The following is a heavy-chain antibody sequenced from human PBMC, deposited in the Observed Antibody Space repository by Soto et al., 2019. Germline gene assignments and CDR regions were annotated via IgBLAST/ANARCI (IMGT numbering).Heavy chain of an antibody. CDR3: AQRLSDYGLGRERANYFDP. V-gene: IGHV2-5*01. D-gene: IGHD3-10*01. CDR1: GFSLSSTGGG. J-gene: IGHJ5*02. Sequence: QITLKESGPTVVRPTQTLTLTCTFSGFSLSSTGGGVGWIRQHPGKALEWLARIYWYDDKRYSPSLKCRLTITKDTSKNEVILTMTIMDPVDTATYYCAQRLSDYGLGRERANYFDPGGQGTRVTVSS. CDR2: IYWYDDK.